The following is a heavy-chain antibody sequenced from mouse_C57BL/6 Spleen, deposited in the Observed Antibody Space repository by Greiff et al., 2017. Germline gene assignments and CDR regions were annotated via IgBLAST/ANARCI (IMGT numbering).Heavy chain of an antibody. V-gene: IGHV1-69*01. J-gene: IGHJ3*01. CDR3: ARREIYYGNYVPFAY. CDR1: GYTFTSYW. CDR2: IDPSDSYT. Sequence: QVQLQQPGAELVMPGASVKLSCKASGYTFTSYWMHWVKQRPGQGLEWIGEIDPSDSYTNYNQKFKGKSTLTVDKSSSTAYMQLSSLTSEDSAVYYCARREIYYGNYVPFAYWGQGTLVTVSA. D-gene: IGHD2-1*01.